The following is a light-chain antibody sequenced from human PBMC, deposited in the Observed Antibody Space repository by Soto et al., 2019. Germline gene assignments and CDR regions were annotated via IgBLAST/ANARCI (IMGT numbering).Light chain of an antibody. J-gene: IGKJ2*01. V-gene: IGKV1-5*03. CDR3: QQYNSYSRT. Sequence: DIHMTQSPSTLSASVGDRVTITCRASQSISSWLAWYQQKPGKAPKVLIYKASCLQSGVPSRFSGSGSGTEFNLTISSLQPDDFATYYCQQYNSYSRTFGQGTKREIK. CDR1: QSISSW. CDR2: KAS.